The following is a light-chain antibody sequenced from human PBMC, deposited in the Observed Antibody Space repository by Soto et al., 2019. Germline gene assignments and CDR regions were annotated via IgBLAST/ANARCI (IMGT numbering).Light chain of an antibody. V-gene: IGKV1-5*03. J-gene: IGKJ2*01. CDR3: QQFNTYSHT. CDR1: QRISSW. CDR2: KAS. Sequence: DIQMTQSPSTLSASVGDRVTITCRASQRISSWLAWYQQKPGKAPKLLIYKASTLESGVPSRFSGSGSGTEFTLTISSLQPDDFATYYCQQFNTYSHTFGQGTKLEIK.